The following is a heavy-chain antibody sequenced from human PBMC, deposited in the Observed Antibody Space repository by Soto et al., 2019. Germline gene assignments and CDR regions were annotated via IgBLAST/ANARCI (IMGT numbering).Heavy chain of an antibody. CDR1: GFTFTSYW. Sequence: EVQLVESGGGLVQPGGCLRLSCAPSGFTFTSYWMNWVRQAPGKGLEWVANIRQDGSEKYYVDSVKGRFTISRDNSKNSLYLQMNGLRVEYTAVYYCARDYQIGPTGYSSGMDAWGQGPTVTVS. J-gene: IGHJ6*02. V-gene: IGHV3-7*01. D-gene: IGHD3-10*01. CDR3: ARDYQIGPTGYSSGMDA. CDR2: IRQDGSEK.